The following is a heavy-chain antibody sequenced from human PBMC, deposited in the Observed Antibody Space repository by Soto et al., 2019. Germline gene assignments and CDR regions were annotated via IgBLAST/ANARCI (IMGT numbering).Heavy chain of an antibody. CDR1: GGLFSSYP. Sequence: QEQLVQSGAEVKKPGSSVTVSCQASGGLFSSYPISWVRQVHGQGLEWMGGIIPVFQTAYYTQRFQGRVTITADESTTTAYMELSSLRSEDTAIYYCARGGSGYTWFNEFWGQGTLVTVSS. CDR2: IIPVFQTA. CDR3: ARGGSGYTWFNEF. V-gene: IGHV1-69*01. D-gene: IGHD3-22*01. J-gene: IGHJ4*02.